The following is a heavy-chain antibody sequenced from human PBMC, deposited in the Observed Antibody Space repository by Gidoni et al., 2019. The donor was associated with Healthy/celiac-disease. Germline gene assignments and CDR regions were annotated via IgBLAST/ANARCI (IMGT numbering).Heavy chain of an antibody. D-gene: IGHD2-2*01. J-gene: IGHJ6*02. V-gene: IGHV5-51*01. CDR3: ARHYCSSTSCSYYYYYGMDV. Sequence: EVQLVQSGAEVKKPGESLKISCKGSGYSFTSYWIGWVRQMPGKGLEWMWIIYPGDSYTRYSPSFQGQVTISADKSISTAYLQWSSLKASDTAMYYCARHYCSSTSCSYYYYYGMDVWGQGTTVTVSS. CDR2: IYPGDSYT. CDR1: GYSFTSYW.